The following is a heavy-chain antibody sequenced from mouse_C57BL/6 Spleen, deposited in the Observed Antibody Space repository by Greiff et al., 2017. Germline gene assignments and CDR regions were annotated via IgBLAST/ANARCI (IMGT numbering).Heavy chain of an antibody. CDR2: IYPSDSET. Sequence: VQLQPPGAELVRPGSSVKLSCKASGYTFTSYWMDWVKQRPGQGLEWIGNIYPSDSETHYNQKFKDKATLTVDKSSSTAYMQLSSLTSEDSAVYYCARLEPSGMDYWGQGTSVTVSS. V-gene: IGHV1-61*01. J-gene: IGHJ4*01. CDR3: ARLEPSGMDY. CDR1: GYTFTSYW. D-gene: IGHD6-1*01.